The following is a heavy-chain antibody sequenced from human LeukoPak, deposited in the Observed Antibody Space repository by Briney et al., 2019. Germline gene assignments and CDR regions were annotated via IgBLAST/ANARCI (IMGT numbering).Heavy chain of an antibody. J-gene: IGHJ4*02. CDR2: IYYSGST. V-gene: IGHV4-59*01. Sequence: GSLRLSCAASGFTFSSYEMNWVRQAPGKGLEWIGYIYYSGSTNYNPSLKSRVTMSVDTSKNQFSLKLSSVTAADTAVYFCAREDSSGWYFYFDYWGQGTLVTVSS. CDR3: AREDSSGWYFYFDY. D-gene: IGHD6-19*01. CDR1: GFTFSSYE.